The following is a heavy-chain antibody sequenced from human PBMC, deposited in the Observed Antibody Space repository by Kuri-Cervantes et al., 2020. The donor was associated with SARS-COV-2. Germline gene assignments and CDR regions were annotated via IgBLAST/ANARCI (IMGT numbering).Heavy chain of an antibody. Sequence: GESLKISCAASGFTFSDYYMSWIRQAPGKGLEWVSYISSSGSTIYYADSVKGRFTISRDDGKNSVFLQMDGLRAEDAALYYCVRDDIFAFDIWGQGTMVTVSS. D-gene: IGHD2-15*01. CDR3: VRDDIFAFDI. CDR2: ISSSGSTI. CDR1: GFTFSDYY. V-gene: IGHV3-11*04. J-gene: IGHJ3*02.